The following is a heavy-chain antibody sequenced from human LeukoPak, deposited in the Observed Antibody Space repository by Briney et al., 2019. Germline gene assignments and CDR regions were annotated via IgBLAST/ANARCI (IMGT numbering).Heavy chain of an antibody. CDR2: IIPIFGTA. Sequence: SVKVSCKASGYTFSIYGISWVRQAPGQGLEWMGGIIPIFGTANYAQKFQGRVTITADESTSTAYMELSSLRSEDTAVYYCARRGDILTGYPYWGQGTLVTVSS. CDR1: GYTFSIYG. V-gene: IGHV1-69*13. CDR3: ARRGDILTGYPY. J-gene: IGHJ4*02. D-gene: IGHD3-9*01.